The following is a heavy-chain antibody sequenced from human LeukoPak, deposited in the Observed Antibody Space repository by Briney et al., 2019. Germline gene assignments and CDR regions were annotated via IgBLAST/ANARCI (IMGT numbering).Heavy chain of an antibody. CDR3: ASTSFGVAQLAWFYYYYMDV. J-gene: IGHJ6*03. Sequence: GGSLRLSCAASGFTFSSYAMNWVRQAPGKGLEWVSAISGSAGTTYYADSVKGRFTISRDNSKNTLYLQMNSLRAEDTAVYYCASTSFGVAQLAWFYYYYMDVGAKGPRSPSP. D-gene: IGHD3/OR15-3a*01. CDR1: GFTFSSYA. V-gene: IGHV3-23*01. CDR2: ISGSAGTT.